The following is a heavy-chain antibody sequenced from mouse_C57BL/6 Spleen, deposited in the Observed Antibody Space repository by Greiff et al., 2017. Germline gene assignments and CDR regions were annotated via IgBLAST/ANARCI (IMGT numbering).Heavy chain of an antibody. Sequence: EVQLQEPGPGLVKPSPSLSLSCSVSGYSFTSGYYWNWIRQFPGNQLEWMGYIRYDGSNNYNPSIKNRISITRDASKNQLFLKLNTVTTDDAATYYCARGLRSDYFDYWGQGTTLTVSS. J-gene: IGHJ2*01. CDR1: GYSFTSGYY. CDR2: IRYDGSN. V-gene: IGHV3-6*01. CDR3: ARGLRSDYFDY. D-gene: IGHD1-1*01.